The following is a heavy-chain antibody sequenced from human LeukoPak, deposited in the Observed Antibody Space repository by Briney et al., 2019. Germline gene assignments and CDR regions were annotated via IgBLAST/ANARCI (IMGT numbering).Heavy chain of an antibody. CDR3: ARFNCYTRNYYYYYMDV. Sequence: GGSLRLSCAASGFTFSSYEMNWVRQAPGKGLEWVSYISSSGSTIYYADSVKGRFTISRDNAKNSLYLQMNSLRAEDTAAYYCARFNCYTRNYYYYYMDVWGKGTTVTVSS. J-gene: IGHJ6*03. CDR1: GFTFSSYE. D-gene: IGHD2-15*01. CDR2: ISSSGSTI. V-gene: IGHV3-48*03.